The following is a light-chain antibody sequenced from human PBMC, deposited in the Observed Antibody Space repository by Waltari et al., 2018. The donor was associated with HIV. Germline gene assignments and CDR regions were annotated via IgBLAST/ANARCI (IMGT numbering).Light chain of an antibody. V-gene: IGLV2-8*01. J-gene: IGLJ2*01. CDR2: EVT. Sequence: QSALTQSPSASGSPGQSVTISCTGTSSDVGGYNFVSWYQQHPGKAPKLMIFEVTKRPSGVPALFSGSKTGNTASLTVSGLQADDEADYYCSSYAGSNNLVFGGGTKLTVL. CDR3: SSYAGSNNLV. CDR1: SSDVGGYNF.